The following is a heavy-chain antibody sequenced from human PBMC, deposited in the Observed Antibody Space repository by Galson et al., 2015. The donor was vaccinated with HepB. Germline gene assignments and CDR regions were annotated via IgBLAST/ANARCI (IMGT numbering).Heavy chain of an antibody. V-gene: IGHV4-59*02. CDR1: GGSVRSFS. Sequence: SETLSLTCTVSGGSVRSFSWSWIRQTPWKGLEWIGYIYDSGSTNYNPSLKSRVTISVDTSTNQSSLNLNSVTAADTAVYYCARGAVTGSGMFDLWGQGTLVTVSS. J-gene: IGHJ5*02. CDR2: IYDSGST. D-gene: IGHD3-10*01. CDR3: ARGAVTGSGMFDL.